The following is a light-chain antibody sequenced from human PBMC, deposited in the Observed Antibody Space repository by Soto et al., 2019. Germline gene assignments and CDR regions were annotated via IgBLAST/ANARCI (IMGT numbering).Light chain of an antibody. J-gene: IGLJ2*01. CDR3: SSYAGSNSVV. Sequence: QSALTQPPSVSGSPGQSVTISCTGTTRDIGSYNRVSWYHQTPGTAPRLVIYEVKNRPSGVPDRFSGSKSGNTASLTISGLQAEDEADYYCSSYAGSNSVVFGGGTKLTVL. V-gene: IGLV2-18*02. CDR2: EVK. CDR1: TRDIGSYNR.